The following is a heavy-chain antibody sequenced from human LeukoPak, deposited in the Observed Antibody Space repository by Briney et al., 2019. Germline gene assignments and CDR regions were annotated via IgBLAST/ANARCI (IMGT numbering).Heavy chain of an antibody. CDR3: AREGGGSGLLYYDL. Sequence: PGGSLRLSCAASGFTFSSYSMHWVRQAPGKGPEFVSVIGGGGVTTLYAHSLKDRLTISRDNSKNTLYLEMGSLRAEDMAVYYCAREGGGSGLLYYDLWGRGTLVTVSS. D-gene: IGHD1-26*01. J-gene: IGHJ2*01. CDR1: GFTFSSYS. CDR2: IGGGGVTT. V-gene: IGHV3-64*01.